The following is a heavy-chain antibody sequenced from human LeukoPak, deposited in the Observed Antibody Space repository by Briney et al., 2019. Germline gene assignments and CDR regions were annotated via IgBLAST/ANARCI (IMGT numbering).Heavy chain of an antibody. J-gene: IGHJ4*02. CDR3: ARVGYYESSGYYEY. V-gene: IGHV1-2*06. Sequence: ASVKVSCKASGYTLTDYYMHWVRQAPGQGLEWMGRINPNSGGTNYAQKFQGRVTMTRDTSTSTVYMELSRLRSDDTAVYYCARVGYYESSGYYEYWGQGTLVTVSS. D-gene: IGHD3-22*01. CDR1: GYTLTDYY. CDR2: INPNSGGT.